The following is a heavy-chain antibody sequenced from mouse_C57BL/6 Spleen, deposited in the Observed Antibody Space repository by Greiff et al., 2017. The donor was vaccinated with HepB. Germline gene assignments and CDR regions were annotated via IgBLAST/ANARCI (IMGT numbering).Heavy chain of an antibody. D-gene: IGHD2-4*01. V-gene: IGHV1-82*01. CDR1: GYAFSSSW. CDR3: ANNDYAWFAY. CDR2: IYPGDGDT. J-gene: IGHJ3*01. Sequence: VQLQQSGPELVKPGASVKISCKASGYAFSSSWMNWVKQRPGKGLEWIGRIYPGDGDTNYNGKFKGKATLTADKSSSTAYMQLSSLISEDSAVYFCANNDYAWFAYWGQGTLVTVSA.